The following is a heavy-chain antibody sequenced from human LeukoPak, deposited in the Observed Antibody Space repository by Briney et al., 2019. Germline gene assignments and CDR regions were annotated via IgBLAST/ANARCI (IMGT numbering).Heavy chain of an antibody. CDR2: IRYDGSNK. D-gene: IGHD3-22*01. V-gene: IGHV3-30*02. CDR3: AKDPTHYRVWDYYETIGLSY. CDR1: GFTFSSYG. Sequence: GGSLRLSCVGSGFTFSSYGMHWVRQAPGKGLEWVAFIRYDGSNKYYADSVKGRFTISRDNSKNTLNLQMNSLRAEDTAVYYCAKDPTHYRVWDYYETIGLSYWGQGTLVTVSS. J-gene: IGHJ4*02.